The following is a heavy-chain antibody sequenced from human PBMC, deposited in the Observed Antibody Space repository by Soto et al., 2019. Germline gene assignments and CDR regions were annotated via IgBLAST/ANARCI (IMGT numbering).Heavy chain of an antibody. V-gene: IGHV4-30-4*01. Sequence: SETLSLTCTVSGASIRSNDYYWSWIRQAPGKGLEWIGYVYYTGSTYYNPSLMSRLTISVDTSKNQFSLKLTSVTAAETAVYYCVRTAREGAVAPHWFDRWGQGTQVTVSS. CDR2: VYYTGST. CDR3: VRTAREGAVAPHWFDR. J-gene: IGHJ5*02. D-gene: IGHD2-21*02. CDR1: GASIRSNDYY.